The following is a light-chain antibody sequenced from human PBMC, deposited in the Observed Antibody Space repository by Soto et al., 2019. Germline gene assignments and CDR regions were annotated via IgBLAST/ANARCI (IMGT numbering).Light chain of an antibody. CDR3: LQYNSYPFT. Sequence: DIQMTQSPSAMSAPLGDRVTITCRASQGISNSLAWFQQKPGKVPKRLIYGASTLQSGAPSRFSGSASGAAFTLTISSLQPEDFATYYCLQYNSYPFTFGGGTKVDIK. CDR1: QGISNS. V-gene: IGKV1-17*03. CDR2: GAS. J-gene: IGKJ4*01.